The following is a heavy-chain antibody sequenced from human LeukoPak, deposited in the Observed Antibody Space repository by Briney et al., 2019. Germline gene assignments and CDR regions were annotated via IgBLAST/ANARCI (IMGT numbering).Heavy chain of an antibody. Sequence: SQTLSLNCLVSGGSISSGDYFWNWIRQSPGKGLEWIGYISYNGNTFYNPSLRSRVATSIDTSKNHFSLNLSSMTATDTAVYYCVRESISGYYHRRLDCWGQGTLVTVSS. D-gene: IGHD3-22*01. CDR3: VRESISGYYHRRLDC. CDR1: GGSISSGDYF. J-gene: IGHJ4*02. CDR2: ISYNGNT. V-gene: IGHV4-30-4*08.